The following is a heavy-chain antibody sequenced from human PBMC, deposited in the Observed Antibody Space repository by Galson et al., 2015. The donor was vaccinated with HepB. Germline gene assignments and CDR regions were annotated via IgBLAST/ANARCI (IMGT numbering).Heavy chain of an antibody. Sequence: QVQLQESGPGLVKPSETLSLTCTVSGGSISSSSYYWGWIRQPPGKGLEWIGSIYYSGSTYYNPSLKSRVTISVDTSKNQFSLKLSSVTAADTAVYYCASSSSGWYTFYYWGQGTLVTVSS. CDR2: IYYSGST. CDR1: GGSISSSSYY. CDR3: ASSSSGWYTFYY. J-gene: IGHJ4*02. V-gene: IGHV4-39*01. D-gene: IGHD6-19*01.